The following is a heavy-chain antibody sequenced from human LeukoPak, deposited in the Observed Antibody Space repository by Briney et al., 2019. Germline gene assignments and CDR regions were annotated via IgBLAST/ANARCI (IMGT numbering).Heavy chain of an antibody. CDR2: IIPIFGTA. CDR1: GGTFSSYT. D-gene: IGHD3-22*01. CDR3: AGDSSGYYFDY. J-gene: IGHJ4*02. Sequence: GSSVKVSCKASGGTFSSYTISWVRQAPGQGLEWMGRIIPIFGTANYAQKFQGRVTITTDESTSTAYMELSSLRSEDTAVYYCAGDSSGYYFDYWGQGTLVTVSS. V-gene: IGHV1-69*05.